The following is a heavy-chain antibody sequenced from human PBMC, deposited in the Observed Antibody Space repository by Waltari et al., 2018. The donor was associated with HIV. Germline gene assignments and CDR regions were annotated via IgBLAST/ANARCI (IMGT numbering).Heavy chain of an antibody. CDR1: GGSISSPF. CDR2: ISYNGNS. J-gene: IGHJ6*02. V-gene: IGHV4-59*11. D-gene: IGHD3-10*01. Sequence: QVQLQESGPGLVKSSETLSLTCTVSGGSISSPFWSWVRQSPGKGLEWISYISYNGNSVYNPSLKVRVTISIDKSKQQFSLRLSSVTAADTAVYYCARELEASVGYGMDVWGQGTTVTVSS. CDR3: ARELEASVGYGMDV.